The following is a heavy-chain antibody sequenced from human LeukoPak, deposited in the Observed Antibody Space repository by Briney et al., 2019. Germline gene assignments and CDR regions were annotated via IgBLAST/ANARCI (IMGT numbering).Heavy chain of an antibody. CDR3: AGIAAPYGFDP. Sequence: PGRSLRLSCAASGFSFQEYAMHWVRQAPGKGLEWVSGIAWNSGSIGYADSVKGRFTISRDNAKNSLYLQMNSLRPEDTALYYCAGIAAPYGFDPWGQGTLVTVSS. D-gene: IGHD6-13*01. CDR2: IAWNSGSI. CDR1: GFSFQEYA. V-gene: IGHV3-9*01. J-gene: IGHJ5*02.